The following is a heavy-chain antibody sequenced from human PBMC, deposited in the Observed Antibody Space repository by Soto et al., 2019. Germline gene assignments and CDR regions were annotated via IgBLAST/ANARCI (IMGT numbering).Heavy chain of an antibody. V-gene: IGHV5-51*01. Sequence: GASLKISCKGSGYSFTSYWIGWVRQMPGKGLEWMGIIYPGDSDTRYSPSFQGQVTISADKSISTAYLQWSSLKASDTAMYYCARVDSSSWYYYYGMDVWGQGTTVTVSS. CDR1: GYSFTSYW. J-gene: IGHJ6*02. CDR3: ARVDSSSWYYYYGMDV. CDR2: IYPGDSDT. D-gene: IGHD6-13*01.